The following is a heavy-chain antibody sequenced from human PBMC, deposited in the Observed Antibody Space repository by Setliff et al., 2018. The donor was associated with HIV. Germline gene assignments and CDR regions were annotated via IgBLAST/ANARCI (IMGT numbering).Heavy chain of an antibody. V-gene: IGHV1-2*06. Sequence: ASVKVSCKASGYIFTNYYTHLVRQAPGQGLEWMGRIGPFSGGTHYAQKFQGRVTLTSDASISTAYMELSGLRSDDTAVYYCARDRQALRYFDWQNHYYYGMDVWGQGTTVTVSS. CDR2: IGPFSGGT. CDR3: ARDRQALRYFDWQNHYYYGMDV. CDR1: GYIFTNYY. J-gene: IGHJ6*02. D-gene: IGHD3-9*01.